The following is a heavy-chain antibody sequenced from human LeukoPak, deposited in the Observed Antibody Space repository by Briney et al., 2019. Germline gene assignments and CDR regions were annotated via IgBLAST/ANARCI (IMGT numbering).Heavy chain of an antibody. CDR3: ARGPSHDSSGYYYYYYMDV. CDR2: MNPNSGNT. J-gene: IGHJ6*03. D-gene: IGHD3-22*01. Sequence: ASVKVSCKASGYTFTSYDINWVRQATGQGLEWMGWMNPNSGNTGYAQKFQGRVTITRNTSISTAYMELSSLRSEDTAVYYCARGPSHDSSGYYYYYYMDVWGKGTTATVSS. CDR1: GYTFTSYD. V-gene: IGHV1-8*03.